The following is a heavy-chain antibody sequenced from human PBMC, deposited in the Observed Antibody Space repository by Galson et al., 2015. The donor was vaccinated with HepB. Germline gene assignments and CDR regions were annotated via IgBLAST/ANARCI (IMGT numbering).Heavy chain of an antibody. CDR1: RFTFSNYA. V-gene: IGHV3-23*01. J-gene: IGHJ3*01. CDR3: AKDPLFALDV. Sequence: SLRLSCAASRFTFSNYAASWVRQAPGKGLEWVPAISVSGGSTKYADSVKGRFTISRDNSKNIVYLQMNSLRAGDTAVYYCAKDPLFALDVWGQGTLVTVSS. CDR2: ISVSGGST.